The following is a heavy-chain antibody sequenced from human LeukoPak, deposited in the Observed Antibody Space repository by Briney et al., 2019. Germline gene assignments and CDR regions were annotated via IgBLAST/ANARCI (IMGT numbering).Heavy chain of an antibody. CDR1: GFTFSSYG. D-gene: IGHD3-10*01. CDR3: AREKGTMIRAMAFEM. CDR2: ISGSGGST. V-gene: IGHV3-23*01. Sequence: PGGSLRLSCAASGFTFSSYGMSWVRQAPGKGLEWVSAISGSGGSTYYADSVKGRFTISRDNAQNSLYLQINSLRAEDTAVYYCAREKGTMIRAMAFEMWGQGTMVTVSS. J-gene: IGHJ3*02.